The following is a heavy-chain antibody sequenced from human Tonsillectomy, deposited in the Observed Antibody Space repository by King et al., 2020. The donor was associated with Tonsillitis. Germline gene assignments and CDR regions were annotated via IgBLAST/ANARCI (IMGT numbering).Heavy chain of an antibody. CDR3: ARPRNCSGGSCLPDD. J-gene: IGHJ4*02. V-gene: IGHV5-10-1*03. D-gene: IGHD2-15*01. CDR2: IDPSDSYT. Sequence: QLVQSGAEVKKPGESLKISCKGSGYSFTNYWISWVRQMPGKGLEWMGRIDPSDSYTNYSPSFQGHVTISADKSISTAYLQWSSLKASDTAMYYCARPRNCSGGSCLPDDGGQGTLVTVSS. CDR1: GYSFTNYW.